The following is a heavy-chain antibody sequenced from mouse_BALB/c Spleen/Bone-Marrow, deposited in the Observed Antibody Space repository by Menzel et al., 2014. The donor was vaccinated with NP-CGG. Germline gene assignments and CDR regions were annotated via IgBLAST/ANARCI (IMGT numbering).Heavy chain of an antibody. Sequence: EVMLVESGGGLVQPGGSLRLSCATSGFTFTDYYMSWVRQPPGKALEWLGFIRNKANGYTTEYSASVKGRFTISRDNSQSILYLQMNTLRAEDRATYYCARDYGNYVRFAYWGQGTLVTVSA. V-gene: IGHV7-3*02. CDR1: GFTFTDYY. CDR3: ARDYGNYVRFAY. D-gene: IGHD2-1*01. CDR2: IRNKANGYTT. J-gene: IGHJ3*01.